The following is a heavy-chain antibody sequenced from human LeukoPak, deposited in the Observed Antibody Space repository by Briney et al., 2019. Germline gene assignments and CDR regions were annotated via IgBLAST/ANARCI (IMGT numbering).Heavy chain of an antibody. J-gene: IGHJ3*01. V-gene: IGHV4-59*11. D-gene: IGHD3-22*01. CDR3: ARAGYDSNGFAFDL. Sequence: PSETLSLACFFSGASIRSHYWNWIRQPPGKGLEWIGYIYCSGGTKYNSSLKSRVTISEDTSKNQFSLKLKSVTAADTAVYYCARAGYDSNGFAFDLWGQGTIVVVSS. CDR2: IYCSGGT. CDR1: GASIRSHY.